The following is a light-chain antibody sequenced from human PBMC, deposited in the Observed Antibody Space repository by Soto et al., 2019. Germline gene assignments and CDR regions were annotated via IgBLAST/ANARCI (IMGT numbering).Light chain of an antibody. V-gene: IGKV3-20*01. CDR3: PQYAGSPLT. J-gene: IGKJ4*01. CDR1: QSVTTY. CDR2: GAS. Sequence: EVVLTQSPGTLSLSLGEKATLSCRASQSVTTYLAWYQQKPGQAPRLLIYGASGRAADIPDRFSGSGSGTDFTVAISKLEPDDFAVYYCPQYAGSPLTFGGGKKVDFK.